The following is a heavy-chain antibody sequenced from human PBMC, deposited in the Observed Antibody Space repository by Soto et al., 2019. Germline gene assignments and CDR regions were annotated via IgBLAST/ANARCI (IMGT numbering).Heavy chain of an antibody. CDR3: AAPTQRITMVRGVIINSFYYYYGMDV. CDR1: GGSISSSSYY. D-gene: IGHD3-10*01. V-gene: IGHV4-39*01. J-gene: IGHJ6*02. CDR2: IYYSGST. Sequence: SETLSLTCTVSGGSISSSSYYWGWIRQPPGKGLEWIGSIYYSGSTYYNPSLKSRVTISVDTSKNQFSLKLSSVTAADTAVYYCAAPTQRITMVRGVIINSFYYYYGMDVWGQGTTVTVSS.